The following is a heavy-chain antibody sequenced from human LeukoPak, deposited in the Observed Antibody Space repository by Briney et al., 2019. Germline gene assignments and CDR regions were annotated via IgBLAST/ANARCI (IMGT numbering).Heavy chain of an antibody. CDR3: ARDKGTYSSSPGYFQH. Sequence: GGSLRLSCAASGFTFSSYSMNWVRQAPGKGLEWVSSISSSSSYIYYADSVKGRFTISRDNAKNSLYLQMNSLRAEDTAVYYCARDKGTYSSSPGYFQHWGQGTLVTVSS. CDR2: ISSSSSYI. J-gene: IGHJ1*01. V-gene: IGHV3-21*01. CDR1: GFTFSSYS. D-gene: IGHD6-6*01.